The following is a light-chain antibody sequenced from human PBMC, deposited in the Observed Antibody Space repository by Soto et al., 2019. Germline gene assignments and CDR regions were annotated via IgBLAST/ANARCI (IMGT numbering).Light chain of an antibody. Sequence: DMRMTHSPSALSPSALYRATITFRASQSISSYLNWYQQKPGKAPKLLIYAASSLQSGVPSRFSGSGSGTDFTLTISSLPHEDFATYYCQQSYSTPITFGQGTRLEIK. CDR3: QQSYSTPIT. J-gene: IGKJ5*01. CDR2: AAS. V-gene: IGKV1-39*01. CDR1: QSISSY.